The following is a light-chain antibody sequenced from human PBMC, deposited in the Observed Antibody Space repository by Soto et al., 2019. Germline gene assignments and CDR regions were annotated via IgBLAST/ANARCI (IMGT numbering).Light chain of an antibody. CDR1: QSINNW. Sequence: DFQMTQSPSTLSASVGDRVAITCRASQSINNWLAWYQQKPGKAPKLLIYEASNLQSGVPSRFSGSGSGTEFILTISSLQPDDFATYYCQQYNSYSYTFGQGTKLEIE. J-gene: IGKJ2*01. CDR2: EAS. V-gene: IGKV1-5*03. CDR3: QQYNSYSYT.